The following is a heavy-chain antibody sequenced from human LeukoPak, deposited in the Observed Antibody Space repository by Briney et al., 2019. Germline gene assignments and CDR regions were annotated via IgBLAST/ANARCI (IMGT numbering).Heavy chain of an antibody. CDR2: ISYDGSNK. CDR3: ARDLQGYCSSTSCYNEAYYYYYGMDV. V-gene: IGHV3-30*19. J-gene: IGHJ6*02. Sequence: PGGSLRLSCAASGFTFSSHGMHWVRQAPGKGLEWVAFISYDGSNKYYADSVKGRFTISRDNSKNTLFLQMNSLRAEDTAVYYCARDLQGYCSSTSCYNEAYYYYYGMDVWGQGTTVTVSS. D-gene: IGHD2-2*02. CDR1: GFTFSSHG.